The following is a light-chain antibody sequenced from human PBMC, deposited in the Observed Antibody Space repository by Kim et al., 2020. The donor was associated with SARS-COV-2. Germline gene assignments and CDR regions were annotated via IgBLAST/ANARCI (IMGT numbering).Light chain of an antibody. CDR1: ALPNQY. CDR2: EDT. Sequence: PGQAARMTCSGDALPNQYAYWFQQKPGQAPVLVIYEDTERPSGIPERFSGSASGKTVTLTISGVQAEDEADYYCQSSDSSDTFWVFGGGTQLTVL. J-gene: IGLJ3*02. CDR3: QSSDSSDTFWV. V-gene: IGLV3-25*03.